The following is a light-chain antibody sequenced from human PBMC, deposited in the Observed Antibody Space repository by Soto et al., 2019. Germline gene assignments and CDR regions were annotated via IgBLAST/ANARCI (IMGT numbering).Light chain of an antibody. CDR1: QSISSW. V-gene: IGKV1-5*01. CDR2: DAS. Sequence: DIQMSQSPSTLSASVGDRVTITCLASQSISSWLAWYQQKPGKAPKLLIYDASSLESGVPSGFSGSGSGTEYTLTISSLQPDDFASYYCQQYNSYPWTFGQGTKVEIK. CDR3: QQYNSYPWT. J-gene: IGKJ1*01.